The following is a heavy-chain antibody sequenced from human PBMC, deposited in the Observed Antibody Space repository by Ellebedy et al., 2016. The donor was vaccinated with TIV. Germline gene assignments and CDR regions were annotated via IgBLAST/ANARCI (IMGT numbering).Heavy chain of an antibody. D-gene: IGHD6-19*01. V-gene: IGHV3-74*01. CDR3: ARSPGQQWHENH. Sequence: PGGSLRLSCAASGFTFSSYWMHWVRQAPGKGLLWVSRINGDGTSTNYADSVKGRFTIFRDKAKNTLYLQMNSLRAEDTAVYYCARSPGQQWHENHWGQGTLVTVSS. CDR1: GFTFSSYW. J-gene: IGHJ4*02. CDR2: INGDGTST.